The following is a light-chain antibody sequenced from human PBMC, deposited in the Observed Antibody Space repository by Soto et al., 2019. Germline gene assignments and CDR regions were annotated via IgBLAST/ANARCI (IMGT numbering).Light chain of an antibody. V-gene: IGKV1-5*03. CDR2: KAS. J-gene: IGKJ4*01. CDR3: QQYTSYPLT. Sequence: DIQMTQSPSTLSASVGDRVTITCRASQSISSWLAWYQQKPGKAPNLLIYKASSLESGAPSRFSGSGSGTESTLTITSMQADEFATDYCQQYTSYPLTFGGGTKVEIK. CDR1: QSISSW.